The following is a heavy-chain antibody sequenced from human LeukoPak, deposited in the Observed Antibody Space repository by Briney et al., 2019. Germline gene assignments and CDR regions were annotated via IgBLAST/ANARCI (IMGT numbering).Heavy chain of an antibody. D-gene: IGHD6-6*01. J-gene: IGHJ5*02. CDR1: SYTFTSYG. Sequence: ASVKVSCKASSYTFTSYGISWVRQAPGQGLEWMGWISAYNGNTNYAQKLQGRVTMTTDTSTSTAYMELRSLRSDDTAVYYCARGYSSSSELNWFDPWGQGTLVTVSS. V-gene: IGHV1-18*01. CDR3: ARGYSSSSELNWFDP. CDR2: ISAYNGNT.